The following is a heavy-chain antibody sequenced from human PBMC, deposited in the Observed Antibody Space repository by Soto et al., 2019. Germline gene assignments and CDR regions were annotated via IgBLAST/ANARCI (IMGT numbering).Heavy chain of an antibody. Sequence: QVHLVESGGGVVQPGRSLRLSCAASGFTFNNYGMHWVRQAPGKGLEWVAIIWNDGSNSFYANSVRGRFTISRDNSKNTLYLQMSSLRAEDTALYYCARRQISPPTRGASTARGGMDVWGQGTTVTVSS. CDR1: GFTFNNYG. J-gene: IGHJ6*02. V-gene: IGHV3-33*01. CDR2: IWNDGSNS. D-gene: IGHD2-21*02. CDR3: ARRQISPPTRGASTARGGMDV.